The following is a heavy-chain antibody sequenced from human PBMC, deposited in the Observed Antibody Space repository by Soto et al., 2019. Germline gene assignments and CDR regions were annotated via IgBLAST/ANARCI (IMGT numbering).Heavy chain of an antibody. CDR3: ARDFGDIVVVPAALNSYYGMDV. CDR2: IWYDGSNK. V-gene: IGHV3-33*01. Sequence: SLRLSCAASGFTLSSYGMHWVRQAPGKGLEWVAVIWYDGSNKYYADSVKGRFTISRDNSKNTLYLQMNSLRAEDTAVYYCARDFGDIVVVPAALNSYYGMDVWGQGTTVTVSS. D-gene: IGHD2-2*01. CDR1: GFTLSSYG. J-gene: IGHJ6*02.